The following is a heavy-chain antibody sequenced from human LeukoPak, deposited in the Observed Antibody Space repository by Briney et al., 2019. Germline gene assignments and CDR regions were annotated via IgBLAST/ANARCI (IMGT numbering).Heavy chain of an antibody. J-gene: IGHJ4*02. CDR1: GFTFNKYG. CDR3: ATDCSNDNCYST. V-gene: IGHV3-33*07. Sequence: PGGSLRLSCEASGFTFNKYGMYWVRQTPGKGLEWVALIWYDGRNKYYADSVKGRFTISRDNSKNTLFLQMNSLRAEDTAVYYCATDCSNDNCYSTWGQGTLVTVSS. D-gene: IGHD2-2*01. CDR2: IWYDGRNK.